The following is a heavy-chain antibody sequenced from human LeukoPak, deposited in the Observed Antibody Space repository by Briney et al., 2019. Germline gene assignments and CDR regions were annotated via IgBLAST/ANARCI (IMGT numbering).Heavy chain of an antibody. Sequence: PGGSLRLSCAASGFTFSDFYMSWVRQAPGKGLEWISDISSHGTNIYYADSVKGRFSISRDNAKNSLYLQMNSLRAEDTAVYYCSSAASGQPDYWGQGTLVIVSS. J-gene: IGHJ4*02. CDR3: SSAASGQPDY. D-gene: IGHD6-13*01. V-gene: IGHV3-11*04. CDR1: GFTFSDFY. CDR2: ISSHGTNI.